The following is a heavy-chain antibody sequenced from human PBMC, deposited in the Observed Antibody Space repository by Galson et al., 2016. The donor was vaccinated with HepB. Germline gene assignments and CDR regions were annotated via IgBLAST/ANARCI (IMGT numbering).Heavy chain of an antibody. CDR1: GFTLSNYA. V-gene: IGHV3-33*08. CDR2: IWYDGSNK. D-gene: IGHD3-10*01. Sequence: SLRLSCAASGFTLSNYAMSWVRQAPGKGLEWVAVIWYDGSNKNYADFVKGRFTISRDNSKNTLYLEMNSLRAEDVAVYYCARASGIRGIKGAMDVWGQGTTVSVSS. CDR3: ARASGIRGIKGAMDV. J-gene: IGHJ6*02.